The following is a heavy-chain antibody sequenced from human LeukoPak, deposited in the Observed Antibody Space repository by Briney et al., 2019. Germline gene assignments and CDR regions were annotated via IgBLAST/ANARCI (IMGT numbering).Heavy chain of an antibody. CDR2: ISGSGGST. CDR1: GFTSSSYA. V-gene: IGHV3-23*01. D-gene: IGHD5-24*01. CDR3: AKSRNLLRDGYEADAFDI. Sequence: PGGSLRLSCAASGFTSSSYAISWVRQAPGKGLEWVSAISGSGGSTYYADSVKGRFTISRDNSKNTLYLQMNSLRAEDTAVYYCAKSRNLLRDGYEADAFDIWGQGTMVTVSS. J-gene: IGHJ3*02.